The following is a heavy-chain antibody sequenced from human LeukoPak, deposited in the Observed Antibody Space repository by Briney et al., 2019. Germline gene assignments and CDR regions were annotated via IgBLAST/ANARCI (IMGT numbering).Heavy chain of an antibody. D-gene: IGHD3-22*01. J-gene: IGHJ4*02. V-gene: IGHV1-18*01. CDR2: ISAYNGNT. CDR3: ARNLRNYYDSSGPGDY. CDR1: GYTFTSYG. Sequence: GASVKVSCKASGYTFTSYGISWVQQAPGQGLEWMGWISAYNGNTNYAQKLQGRVTMTTDTSTSTAYMELRSLRSDDTAVYYCARNLRNYYDSSGPGDYWGQGTLVTVSS.